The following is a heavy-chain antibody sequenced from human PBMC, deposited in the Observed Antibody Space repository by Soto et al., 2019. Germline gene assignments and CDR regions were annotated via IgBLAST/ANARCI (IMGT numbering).Heavy chain of an antibody. CDR3: ARDSDCGSNSGWLDP. CDR1: GFTFSNYG. Sequence: GVSLRLSCAASGFTFSNYGMHWVRQSPGKGLEWVAVIWYDGSHKYYGDSVKGRFTISRDYSKNMLFLQMNSLRAEDTALYYCARDSDCGSNSGWLDPWGQGTLVTVS. D-gene: IGHD2-21*02. J-gene: IGHJ5*02. V-gene: IGHV3-33*01. CDR2: IWYDGSHK.